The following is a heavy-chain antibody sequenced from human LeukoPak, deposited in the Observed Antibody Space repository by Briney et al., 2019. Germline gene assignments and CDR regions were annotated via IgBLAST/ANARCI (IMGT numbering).Heavy chain of an antibody. D-gene: IGHD6-13*01. CDR3: ARGSSSWPDY. CDR1: GFTFSSYA. J-gene: IGHJ4*02. Sequence: PGGSLRLSCAASGFTFSSYAMSWVRQAPGKGLEWVSAISGSGGSTYYADSVRGRFTISRDNAKNTLYLQMNSLRAEDTAVYYCARGSSSWPDYWGQGTLVTVSS. V-gene: IGHV3-23*01. CDR2: ISGSGGST.